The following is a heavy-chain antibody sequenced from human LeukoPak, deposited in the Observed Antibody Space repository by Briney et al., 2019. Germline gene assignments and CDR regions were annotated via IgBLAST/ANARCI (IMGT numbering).Heavy chain of an antibody. J-gene: IGHJ6*03. V-gene: IGHV1-2*02. Sequence: ASVKVSCKASGYSFTDYYINWVRQAPGQGLEWMGWINPDSGGTNYAQKFQGRVTMTRDTSISTAYMELSRLRSDDTAVYYCARGGIVVVTATPYYYYYYMDVWGKGTTVTVSS. D-gene: IGHD2-21*02. CDR3: ARGGIVVVTATPYYYYYYMDV. CDR2: INPDSGGT. CDR1: GYSFTDYY.